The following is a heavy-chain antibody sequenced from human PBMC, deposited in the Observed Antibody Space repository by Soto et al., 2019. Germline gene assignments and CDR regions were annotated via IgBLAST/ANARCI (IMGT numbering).Heavy chain of an antibody. D-gene: IGHD3-3*01. CDR1: GFSFSTYW. J-gene: IGHJ6*02. CDR3: ARSLYQFLSGDPAHYHNGLDV. V-gene: IGHV5-51*01. Sequence: GESLKISCKASGFSFSTYWIAWVRQMPGKGLEWMGIIYPGDSDTRYSPSFQGQVTISVDESIDTAYLQWSSLTASDTAMYFCARSLYQFLSGDPAHYHNGLDVWGHGTAVTVAS. CDR2: IYPGDSDT.